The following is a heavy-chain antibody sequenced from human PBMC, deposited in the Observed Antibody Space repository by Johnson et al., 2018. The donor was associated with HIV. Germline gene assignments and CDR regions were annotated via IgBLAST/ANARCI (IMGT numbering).Heavy chain of an antibody. CDR1: GFTVSSNY. CDR2: IYSGGST. CDR3: ARDLIGGSALDI. J-gene: IGHJ3*02. V-gene: IGHV3-66*01. D-gene: IGHD1-26*01. Sequence: EVQLVESGGGLVQPGGSLRLSCAASGFTVSSNYMSWVRQAPGKGLEWVSVIYSGGSTYYADYVKGRFTISRDNSKNTLYLQMNSLRVEDTAVYYCARDLIGGSALDIWGQGTMVTVSS.